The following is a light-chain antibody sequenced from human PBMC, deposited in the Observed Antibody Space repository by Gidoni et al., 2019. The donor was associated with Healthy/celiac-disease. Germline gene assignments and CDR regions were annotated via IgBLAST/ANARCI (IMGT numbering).Light chain of an antibody. CDR3: QQHNSYPNT. V-gene: IGKV1-9*01. J-gene: IGKJ3*01. Sequence: DIQLTQSPSFLSASVGDRVTITCRASQGISSYLAWYQQKPGKAPKLLIYAASTLQSGVPSRFSGSGSGTEFTLTISSLQPEDFATYYCQQHNSYPNTFGPGTKVEIK. CDR1: QGISSY. CDR2: AAS.